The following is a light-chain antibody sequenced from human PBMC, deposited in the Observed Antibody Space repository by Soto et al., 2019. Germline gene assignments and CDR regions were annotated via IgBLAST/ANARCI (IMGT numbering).Light chain of an antibody. CDR1: QSVSSSY. CDR2: GAS. CDR3: QQYGSSPPIT. Sequence: SVWPQSPGTLSLSPWERATVSCRASQSVSSSYLAWYQQKPGQAPRLLIYGASSRATGIPDRFSGSGSGTDFTLTISRLEPEDFAVYYCQQYGSSPPITFGQGTRLEI. V-gene: IGKV3-20*01. J-gene: IGKJ5*01.